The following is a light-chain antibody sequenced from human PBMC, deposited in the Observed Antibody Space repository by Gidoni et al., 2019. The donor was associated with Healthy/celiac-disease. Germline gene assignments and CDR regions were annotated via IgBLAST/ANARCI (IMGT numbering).Light chain of an antibody. CDR3: SSYTSSSTYV. CDR1: SSDVGGYNY. J-gene: IGLJ1*01. CDR2: EVS. V-gene: IGLV2-14*01. Sequence: QSALTQPASVSASPGQAITISCTGTSSDVGGYNYVSWYQQHPGKAPKLMIYEVSNRPSGVSNRFSGSKSGNTASLTISGLQAEDEADYDCSSYTSSSTYVVGTGTKVTVL.